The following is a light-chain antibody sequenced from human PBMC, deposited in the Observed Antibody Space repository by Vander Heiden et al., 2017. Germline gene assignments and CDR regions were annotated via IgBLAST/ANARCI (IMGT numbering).Light chain of an antibody. J-gene: IGLJ2*01. V-gene: IGLV3-21*02. CDR1: GIESKS. CDR3: QVWDGGSDLLVV. Sequence: SYVLTQPPSVSVAPGQTASLICGGRGIESKSVQWYQQRPGQAPLRVVYDDNDRPSGIPERFSGSNSGNTATLIITGVEAGDEGDYFCQVWDGGSDLLVVFGGGTKLTVL. CDR2: DDN.